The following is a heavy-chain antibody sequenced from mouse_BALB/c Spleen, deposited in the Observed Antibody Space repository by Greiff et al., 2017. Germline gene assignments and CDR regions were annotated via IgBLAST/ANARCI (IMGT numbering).Heavy chain of an antibody. CDR3: ARENYRYGGDY. V-gene: IGHV1-14*01. Sequence: EVKLVESGPELVKPGASVKMSCKASGYTFTSYVMHWVKQKPGQGLEWIGYINPYNDGTKYNEKFKGKATLTSDKSSSTAYMELSSLTSEDSAVYYCARENYRYGGDYWGQGTTLTVSS. D-gene: IGHD2-14*01. CDR2: INPYNDGT. J-gene: IGHJ2*01. CDR1: GYTFTSYV.